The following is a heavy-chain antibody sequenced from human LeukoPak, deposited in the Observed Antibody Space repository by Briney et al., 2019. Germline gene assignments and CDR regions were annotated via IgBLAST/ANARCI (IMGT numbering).Heavy chain of an antibody. CDR3: ARAVYYSNYLGY. D-gene: IGHD3-10*01. Sequence: PGGSLRLSCAASGFTFSSYWMHWVRQAPGKGLVWVSRINSDGSSTYYADSVKGRFTISRDNAKNTLYLQINSLRAEDKAIYYCARAVYYSNYLGYWGQGTLVTVSS. CDR1: GFTFSSYW. CDR2: INSDGSST. V-gene: IGHV3-74*01. J-gene: IGHJ4*01.